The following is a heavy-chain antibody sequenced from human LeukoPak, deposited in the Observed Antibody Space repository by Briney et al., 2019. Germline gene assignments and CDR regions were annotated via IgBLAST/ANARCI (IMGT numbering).Heavy chain of an antibody. CDR1: GFTFTSAW. Sequence: GGSLRLSCAASGFTFTSAWMSWVRQAPGKGLEWVGHIKSKVAGGTTDYAAPVKGRFTISRDDSKNTLYLQMISLKTEDTAVYYCTTDHGEYALVYWGQGTLVTVSS. J-gene: IGHJ4*02. D-gene: IGHD4-17*01. CDR3: TTDHGEYALVY. V-gene: IGHV3-15*01. CDR2: IKSKVAGGTT.